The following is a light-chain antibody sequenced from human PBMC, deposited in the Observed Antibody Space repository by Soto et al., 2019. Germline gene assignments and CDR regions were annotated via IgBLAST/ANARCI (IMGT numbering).Light chain of an antibody. CDR3: QQSYNIQALT. J-gene: IGKJ4*01. CDR2: GAA. Sequence: DIQMTQSPSSLSASVGDRVAITCRASQNIRNYLNWYQQKPGKAPRVLIYGAASLQSGVTSRFSCSGSGTNFSPTINSLLNEDYATYYCQQSYNIQALTFGGGTKVEIK. CDR1: QNIRNY. V-gene: IGKV1-39*01.